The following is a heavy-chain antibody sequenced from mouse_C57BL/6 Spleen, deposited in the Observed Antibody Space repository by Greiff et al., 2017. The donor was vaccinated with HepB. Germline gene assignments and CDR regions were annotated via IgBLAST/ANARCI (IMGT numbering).Heavy chain of an antibody. D-gene: IGHD2-5*01. J-gene: IGHJ2*01. V-gene: IGHV14-1*01. CDR1: GFNIKDYY. CDR2: IDPEDGDT. CDR3: TSYYYSNPYYFDY. Sequence: EVKLMESGAELVRPGASVKLSCTASGFNIKDYYMHWVKQRPEQGLEWIGRIDPEDGDTEYAPKFQGKATMTADTSSNTAYLQLSSLTSEDTAVYYCTSYYYSNPYYFDYWGQGTTLTVSS.